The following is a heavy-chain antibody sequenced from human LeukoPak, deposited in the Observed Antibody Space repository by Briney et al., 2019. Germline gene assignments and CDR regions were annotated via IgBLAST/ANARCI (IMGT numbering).Heavy chain of an antibody. J-gene: IGHJ4*02. CDR3: AKDSSGWYVFDY. Sequence: GGSLRLSCAASGFTFSTYAMTWVRQAPGKGLEWVSAISGSGGSTYYADSVRGRFTISRDNSKNTLYLQMNNLRAEDTAIYYCAKDSSGWYVFDYWGQGTLVTVSS. CDR2: ISGSGGST. V-gene: IGHV3-23*01. CDR1: GFTFSTYA. D-gene: IGHD6-19*01.